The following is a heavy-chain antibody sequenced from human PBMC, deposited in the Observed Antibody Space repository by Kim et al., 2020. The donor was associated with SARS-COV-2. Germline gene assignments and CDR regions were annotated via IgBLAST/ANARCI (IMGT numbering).Heavy chain of an antibody. CDR1: GGSISSGSFY. CDR2: ISSGGST. CDR3: AREIGGSGYAQDGFDI. Sequence: SETLSLTCTVSGGSISSGSFYWSWIRQPAGKGLEWIGRISSGGSTNYNPSLKSRVTILIDTSKNQFPLRLSSVTAADTAVYYCAREIGGSGYAQDGFDIWGQGTTVTVSS. V-gene: IGHV4-61*02. J-gene: IGHJ3*02. D-gene: IGHD5-12*01.